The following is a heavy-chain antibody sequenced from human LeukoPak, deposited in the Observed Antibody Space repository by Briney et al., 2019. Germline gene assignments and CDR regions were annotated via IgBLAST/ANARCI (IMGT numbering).Heavy chain of an antibody. CDR1: GGSFSGYY. CDR3: ARLAGKRYCSSTSCYRGGLDY. J-gene: IGHJ4*02. V-gene: IGHV4-34*01. D-gene: IGHD2-2*01. Sequence: SETMSLTCAVYGGSFSGYYWSWIRQPPGKGLEWIGEINHSGSTNYNPSLKSRVTISVDTSKNQFSLKLSSVTAADTAVYYCARLAGKRYCSSTSCYRGGLDYWGQGTLVTVSS. CDR2: INHSGST.